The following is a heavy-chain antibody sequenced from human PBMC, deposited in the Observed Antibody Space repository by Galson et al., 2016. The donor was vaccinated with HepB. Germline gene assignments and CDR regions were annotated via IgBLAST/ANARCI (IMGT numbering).Heavy chain of an antibody. CDR3: ARKLLISPYDVFDI. V-gene: IGHV1-69*06. D-gene: IGHD3-9*01. J-gene: IGHJ3*02. CDR2: IIPIFGTP. CDR1: GGTFSSYV. Sequence: SVKVSCKASGGTFSSYVISWVRQAPGQGLEWMGDIIPIFGTPSYAQKSQGRVTISADKSTSTVDKEMTSLTSEDTAVYYCARKLLISPYDVFDIWGQGTMFTVSS.